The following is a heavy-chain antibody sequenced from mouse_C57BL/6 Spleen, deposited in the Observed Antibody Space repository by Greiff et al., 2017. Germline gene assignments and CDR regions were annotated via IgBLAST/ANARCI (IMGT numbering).Heavy chain of an antibody. CDR2: ISGGGGNT. CDR1: GFTFSSYT. J-gene: IGHJ2*01. D-gene: IGHD1-1*01. V-gene: IGHV5-9*01. CDR3: ARHGATVVPFDY. Sequence: EVKLMESGGGLVKPGGSLKLSCAASGFTFSSYTMSWVRQTPEKRLEWVATISGGGGNTYYPDSVKGRFTISRDNAKNTLSLQMSSLRSEDTALYYCARHGATVVPFDYWGQGTTLTVSS.